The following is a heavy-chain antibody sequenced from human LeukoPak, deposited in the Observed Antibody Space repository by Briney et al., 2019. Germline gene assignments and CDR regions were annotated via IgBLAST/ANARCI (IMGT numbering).Heavy chain of an antibody. V-gene: IGHV3-21*01. CDR3: ARDRTRNVVVPAESDY. Sequence: GGSLRLSCAASGFTFSSYSMNWVRQAPGKGLEWFSSISSSSSYIYYADSVKGRFTISRDNAKNSLYLQMNSLRAEDTAVYYCARDRTRNVVVPAESDYWGQGTLVTVSS. CDR1: GFTFSSYS. D-gene: IGHD2-2*01. CDR2: ISSSSSYI. J-gene: IGHJ4*02.